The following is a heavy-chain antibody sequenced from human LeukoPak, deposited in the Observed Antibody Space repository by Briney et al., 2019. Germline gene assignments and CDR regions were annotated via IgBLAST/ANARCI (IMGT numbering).Heavy chain of an antibody. V-gene: IGHV3-21*01. CDR1: GFTFSRYS. CDR3: ARDVTMVRGVSL. J-gene: IGHJ4*02. Sequence: GGSLRLSCAASGFTFSRYSMSWVRQAPGKGLEWVSSISSSSSYIYYADSVKGRFTISRDNAKNSLYLQMNSLRAEDTAVYYCARDVTMVRGVSLWGQGTLVTVSS. D-gene: IGHD3-10*01. CDR2: ISSSSSYI.